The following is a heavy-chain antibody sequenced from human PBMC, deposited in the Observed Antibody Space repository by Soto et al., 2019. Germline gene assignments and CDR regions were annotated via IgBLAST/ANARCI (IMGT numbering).Heavy chain of an antibody. V-gene: IGHV1-18*01. Sequence: ASVKVSCKTSGYAFTSYGIGWARQAPGQGLEWMGWINTYNGNTNYAQNLQGRVTLATDTSTSTAYMELRSLRSNDTATYYCARITLGYYGMDVWGQGTTVTVSS. CDR3: ARITLGYYGMDV. CDR2: INTYNGNT. J-gene: IGHJ6*02. CDR1: GYAFTSYG.